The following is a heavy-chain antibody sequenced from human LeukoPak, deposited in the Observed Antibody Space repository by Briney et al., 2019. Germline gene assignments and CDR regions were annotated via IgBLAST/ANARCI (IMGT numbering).Heavy chain of an antibody. J-gene: IGHJ4*02. D-gene: IGHD6-19*01. CDR1: DVSISTYY. CDR2: IYTSGTT. CDR3: ARARSPNIAVAGACFDY. Sequence: SATLSLTCTVSDVSISTYYWNWIRQPAGKGLEWIGRIYTSGTTNYSPSLKRRITMSVGPSKNQFALNLSSVTAADTAVYYCARARSPNIAVAGACFDYWGQGILVTVSS. V-gene: IGHV4-4*07.